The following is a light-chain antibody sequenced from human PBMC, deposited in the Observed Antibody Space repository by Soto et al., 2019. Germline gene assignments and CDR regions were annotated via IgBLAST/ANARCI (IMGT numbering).Light chain of an antibody. J-gene: IGLJ1*01. Sequence: QSALTQPASVSGSPGQSITISCTGTSSDVGAYHYVSWFQQHPGKAPKLMIYDVSNRPSGVSNRFSCSKSANTASLTISGLQAEDEADYYCSSFTSSGSYVFGTGTKVTVL. CDR1: SSDVGAYHY. CDR3: SSFTSSGSYV. CDR2: DVS. V-gene: IGLV2-14*01.